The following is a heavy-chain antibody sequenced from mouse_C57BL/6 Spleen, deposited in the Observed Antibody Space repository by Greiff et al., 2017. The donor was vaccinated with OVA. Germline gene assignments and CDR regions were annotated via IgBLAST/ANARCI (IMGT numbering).Heavy chain of an antibody. V-gene: IGHV5-9-1*02. CDR2: ISSGGDYI. CDR1: GFTFSSYA. CDR3: TRDRDPYYYAMDY. Sequence: EVKLVESGEGLVKPGGSLKLSCAASGFTFSSYAMSWVRQTPEKRLEWVAYISSGGDYIYYADTVKGRFTISRDNARNTLYLQMSSLKSEDTAMYYCTRDRDPYYYAMDYWGQGTSVTVSS. J-gene: IGHJ4*01. D-gene: IGHD3-1*01.